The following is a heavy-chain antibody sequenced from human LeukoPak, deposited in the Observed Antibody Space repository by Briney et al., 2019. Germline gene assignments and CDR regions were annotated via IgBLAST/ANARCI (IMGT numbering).Heavy chain of an antibody. D-gene: IGHD3-22*01. Sequence: SETLSLTWAVYGGSFSGYYWSWIRQPPGKGLEWIGEINHSGSTNYNPSLKSRVTISVDTSKNQFSLKLTSVTAADTAVYYCARGSSGYFAKGYFQHWGQGTLVTVSS. CDR3: ARGSSGYFAKGYFQH. CDR2: INHSGST. J-gene: IGHJ1*01. CDR1: GGSFSGYY. V-gene: IGHV4-34*01.